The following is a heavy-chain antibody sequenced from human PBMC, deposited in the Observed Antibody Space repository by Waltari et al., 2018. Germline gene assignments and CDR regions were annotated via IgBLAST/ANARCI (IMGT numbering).Heavy chain of an antibody. J-gene: IGHJ6*02. CDR3: AREIVSQAYFFYYGMDV. CDR1: GGSISSGSYY. D-gene: IGHD3-22*01. V-gene: IGHV4-61*02. CDR2: IYTSGST. Sequence: QVQLQESGPGLVKPSQTLSLTCTVSGGSISSGSYYWSLIRQPAGKGLEWIGRIYTSGSTNYNPSLKSRVTISVDTSKNQFALKLSSVTAADTAVYYCAREIVSQAYFFYYGMDVWGQGTTVTVSS.